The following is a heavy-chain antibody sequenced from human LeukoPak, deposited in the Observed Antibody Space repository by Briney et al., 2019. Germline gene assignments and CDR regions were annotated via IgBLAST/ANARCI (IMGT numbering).Heavy chain of an antibody. J-gene: IGHJ4*02. CDR2: VYPGDSDT. D-gene: IGHD1-26*01. CDR3: ARRRDLYSGSYYPFDY. V-gene: IGHV5-51*01. Sequence: GASLKISCKGSGYSFTSYWIGWVRQMPRKGLEWVGIVYPGDSDTRYSPSFQGQVTISADKSISTAYLQWSSLKASDTAMYYCARRRDLYSGSYYPFDYWGQGTLVTVSS. CDR1: GYSFTSYW.